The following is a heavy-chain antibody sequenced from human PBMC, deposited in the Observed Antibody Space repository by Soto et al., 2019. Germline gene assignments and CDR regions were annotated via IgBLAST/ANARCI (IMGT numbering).Heavy chain of an antibody. Sequence: QVQLVQSGAEVKKPGSSVKVSCKSSGGTFKSHGSNWVRQAPGQGLEWMGGFIPIFGTANYAQKFQGRVTITADESTSTAYMELSSLRSDDTAVYYCARDAIMGSPTHTYFDYWGQGTLVTVSS. J-gene: IGHJ4*02. CDR2: FIPIFGTA. CDR3: ARDAIMGSPTHTYFDY. D-gene: IGHD1-26*01. CDR1: GGTFKSHG. V-gene: IGHV1-69*01.